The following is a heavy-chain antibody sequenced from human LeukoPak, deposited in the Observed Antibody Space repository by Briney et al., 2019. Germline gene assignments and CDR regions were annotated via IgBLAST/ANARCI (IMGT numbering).Heavy chain of an antibody. CDR3: ARERGSSWYLYYFDY. V-gene: IGHV4-34*01. J-gene: IGHJ4*02. CDR1: GGSFSGYY. Sequence: SETLSLTCAVYGGSFSGYYWSWIRQPPGKGLEWIGEINHSGSTNYNPSLKSRVTISVDTSKNQFSLKLSSVTAADTAVYYCARERGSSWYLYYFDYWGQGTLVTVSS. D-gene: IGHD6-13*01. CDR2: INHSGST.